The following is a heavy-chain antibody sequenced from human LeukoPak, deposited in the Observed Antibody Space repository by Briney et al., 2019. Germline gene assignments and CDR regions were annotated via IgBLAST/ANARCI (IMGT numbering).Heavy chain of an antibody. CDR3: AKGTERYREVSSFDS. Sequence: GGSLRRSCAASGFTFNTYTMNWVRQAPGKGLEWVSAISGRGDGTYYADFVKGRFTISRDNSKNTLFLQMNSLRVEDTATYYCAKGTERYREVSSFDSWGRGTLVAVSS. D-gene: IGHD3-10*01. CDR2: ISGRGDGT. CDR1: GFTFNTYT. V-gene: IGHV3-23*01. J-gene: IGHJ4*02.